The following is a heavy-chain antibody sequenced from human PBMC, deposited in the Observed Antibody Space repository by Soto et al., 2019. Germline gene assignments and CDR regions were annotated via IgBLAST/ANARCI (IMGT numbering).Heavy chain of an antibody. D-gene: IGHD3-16*02. V-gene: IGHV1-69*13. CDR2: IIPIFGTA. Sequence: SVKVSCKASGGTFSSYAISWVRQAPGQGLEWMGGIIPIFGTANYAQKFQGRVTITADESTSTAYMELSSLRSEDTAVYYCVLGELSFDAFDIWGQGTMVTVSS. J-gene: IGHJ3*02. CDR3: VLGELSFDAFDI. CDR1: GGTFSSYA.